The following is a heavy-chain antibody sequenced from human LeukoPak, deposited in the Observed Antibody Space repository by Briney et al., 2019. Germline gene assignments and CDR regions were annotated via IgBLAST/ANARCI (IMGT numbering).Heavy chain of an antibody. J-gene: IGHJ4*02. CDR1: GGSSSISSYY. Sequence: SETLSLTCTVSGGSSSISSYYWSWIRQPAGKGPEWIGRIYTSGSTNYNPSLKSRVTMSVDTSKNQFSLKLSSVTAADTAVYYCARESGSYSPFDYWGQGTLVTVSS. V-gene: IGHV4-4*07. D-gene: IGHD1-26*01. CDR3: ARESGSYSPFDY. CDR2: IYTSGST.